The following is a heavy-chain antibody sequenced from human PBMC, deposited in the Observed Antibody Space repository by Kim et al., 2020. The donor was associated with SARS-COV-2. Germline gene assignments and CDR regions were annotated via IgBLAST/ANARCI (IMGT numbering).Heavy chain of an antibody. V-gene: IGHV3-53*01. CDR1: GFIVSSNY. CDR2: TYSDGPV. Sequence: GGSLRLSCAASGFIVSSNYMSWVRQAPGKGLEWVTVTYSDGPVFYGDSVKGRFTISRDNSENTLYLQMNSLPVEDTAVDYCVRRRNGVGWLFDLWGRGTRVTVSS. CDR3: VRRRNGVGWLFDL. D-gene: IGHD3-3*01. J-gene: IGHJ2*01.